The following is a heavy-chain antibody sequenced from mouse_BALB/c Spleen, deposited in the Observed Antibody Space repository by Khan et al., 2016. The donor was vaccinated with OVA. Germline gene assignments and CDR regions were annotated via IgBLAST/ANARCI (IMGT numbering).Heavy chain of an antibody. V-gene: IGHV1-18*01. Sequence: VQLQQSGPELVKPGASMKISCKASGYSFTDYTMNWVKQSHGKNLEWIGLINPYNGFTTYNQKFKGKATLTVDKSSSTAYMELLSLTSADSAVYYCARGKYYGSNSWFAYWGQGTLVTVSA. CDR2: INPYNGFT. D-gene: IGHD1-1*01. CDR1: GYSFTDYT. CDR3: ARGKYYGSNSWFAY. J-gene: IGHJ3*01.